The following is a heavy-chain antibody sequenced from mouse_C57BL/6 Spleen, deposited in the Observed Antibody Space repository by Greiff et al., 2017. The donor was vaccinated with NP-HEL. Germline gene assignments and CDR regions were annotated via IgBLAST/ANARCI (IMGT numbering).Heavy chain of an antibody. CDR1: GYTFTDYY. V-gene: IGHV1-26*01. CDR2: INPKNGGT. D-gene: IGHD1-3*01. J-gene: IGHJ4*01. Sequence: VQLQQSGPELVKPGASVKLSCKASGYTFTDYYMNWVKQSHGKSLEWIGDINPKNGGTNYNQKFKGKATLTVDKSTSTAYMELRSLTSEDSAVYYCARHNSGYAMDYWGQGTSVTVSS. CDR3: ARHNSGYAMDY.